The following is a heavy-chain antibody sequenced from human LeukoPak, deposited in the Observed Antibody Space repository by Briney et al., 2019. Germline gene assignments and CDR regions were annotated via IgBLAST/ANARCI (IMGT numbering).Heavy chain of an antibody. CDR2: ISYDGSNK. CDR3: AKEGSDAFDI. J-gene: IGHJ3*02. V-gene: IGHV3-30*18. CDR1: GFTFSNYG. Sequence: GGSLRLSCAASGFTFSNYGMHWVRQAPGKGLEWVAVISYDGSNKYYADSVKGRFTVSRDNSKNTLYLQMNSLRAEDTAVYYCAKEGSDAFDIWGQGTMVTVSS.